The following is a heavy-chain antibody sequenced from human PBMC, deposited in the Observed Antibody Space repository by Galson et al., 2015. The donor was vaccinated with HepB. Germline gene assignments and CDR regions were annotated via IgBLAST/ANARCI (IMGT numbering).Heavy chain of an antibody. CDR3: VKGPSRDWLDRRDNWFDP. CDR1: GFTFDDYA. Sequence: SLRLSCAASGFTFDDYAMHWVRQAPGKGLEWVPLISRDGGSTYYADSVQGRFTISRDNSKNSLYLQMNSLRSEDTAFYYCVKGPSRDWLDRRDNWFDPWGQGTLVTVSS. D-gene: IGHD2-21*02. V-gene: IGHV3-43*02. CDR2: ISRDGGST. J-gene: IGHJ5*02.